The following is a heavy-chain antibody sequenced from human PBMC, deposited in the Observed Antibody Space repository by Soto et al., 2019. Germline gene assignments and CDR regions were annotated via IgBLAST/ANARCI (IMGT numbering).Heavy chain of an antibody. D-gene: IGHD3-3*01. V-gene: IGHV5-51*01. Sequence: GESLKISCKGSGYSFTSYWIGWVRQIPGKGLEWLGIIYPGDSDTRYSPSFQGQVTISADKSISTAYLQWSSLKASDTAMYYCAREDENYDFWSGYYSCWGRGTLVAASS. CDR2: IYPGDSDT. CDR1: GYSFTSYW. CDR3: AREDENYDFWSGYYSC. J-gene: IGHJ4*02.